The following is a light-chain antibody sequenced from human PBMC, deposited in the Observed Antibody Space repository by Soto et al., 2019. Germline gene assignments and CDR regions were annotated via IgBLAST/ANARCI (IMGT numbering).Light chain of an antibody. V-gene: IGKV1-33*01. Sequence: IHMTQSPISLSASVGDSGAITCRASQSISIYLNWYQQKSGKAPKLLIYDASDLETGVPSRFSGSGSGTDFTFTINSLQPEDIATYYCQQYDNLPLTFGGGTKVDIK. CDR3: QQYDNLPLT. J-gene: IGKJ4*01. CDR2: DAS. CDR1: QSISIY.